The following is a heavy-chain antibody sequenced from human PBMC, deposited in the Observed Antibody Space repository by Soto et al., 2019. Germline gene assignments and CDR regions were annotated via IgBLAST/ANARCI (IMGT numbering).Heavy chain of an antibody. CDR1: GFTFSDHY. V-gene: IGHV3-11*01. CDR3: SRDPRLADY. J-gene: IGHJ4*02. Sequence: QVQLVESGGGLVKPGGSLRLSCAASGFTFSDHYMTWIRQAPGKGPAWLSYIRGGGDIISYADSVKGRFIISRDNAKRSLYLQMNSLTVEDTAVYYCSRDPRLADYWGQGTLVTVSS. CDR2: IRGGGDII. D-gene: IGHD6-25*01.